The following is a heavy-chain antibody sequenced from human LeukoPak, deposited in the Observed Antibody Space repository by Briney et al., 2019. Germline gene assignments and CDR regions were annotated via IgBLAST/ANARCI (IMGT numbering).Heavy chain of an antibody. CDR1: GGSISISSYY. D-gene: IGHD6-6*01. CDR2: IYTSGSN. V-gene: IGHV4-39*07. Sequence: ETLSPTCTVSGGSISISSYYWGWIRQPPGKGLDWFGRIYTSGSNNYNPSLKSRVTMSVDTSKNQFSLKLSSVTAADTAMYYCARDNEVAARSFDYWGQGTLVTVSS. CDR3: ARDNEVAARSFDY. J-gene: IGHJ4*02.